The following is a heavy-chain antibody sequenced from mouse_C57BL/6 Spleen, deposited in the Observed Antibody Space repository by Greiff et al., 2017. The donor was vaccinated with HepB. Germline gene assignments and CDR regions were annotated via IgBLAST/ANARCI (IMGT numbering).Heavy chain of an antibody. Sequence: QVQLQQPGAELVRPGSSVKLSCKASGYTFTSYWMDWVKQRPGQGLEWIGNIYPSDSETHYNQKFKDKSTLTVDKSSSTAYMQLSSLTSEDSAVYYGARLEENFRGFAYWGQGTLVTVSA. CDR1: GYTFTSYW. J-gene: IGHJ3*01. CDR3: ARLEENFRGFAY. CDR2: IYPSDSET. V-gene: IGHV1-61*01.